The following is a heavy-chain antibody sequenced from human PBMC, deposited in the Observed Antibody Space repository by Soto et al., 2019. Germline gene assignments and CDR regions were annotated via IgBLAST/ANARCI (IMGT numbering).Heavy chain of an antibody. CDR3: ARASGARSYSRGWPGYYGMDV. CDR1: GGTFSSYA. CDR2: IIPIFGTA. J-gene: IGHJ6*01. V-gene: IGHV1-69*13. Sequence: SVKVSCKASGGTFSSYAISWVRQAPGQGLEWMGGIIPIFGTANYAQKFQGRVTITADESTSTAYMELSSLRSEDTAVYYCARASGARSYSRGWPGYYGMDVLGQGTTGSVSS. D-gene: IGHD6-19*01.